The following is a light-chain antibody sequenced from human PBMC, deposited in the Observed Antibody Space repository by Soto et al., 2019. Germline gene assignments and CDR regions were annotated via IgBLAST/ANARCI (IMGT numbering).Light chain of an antibody. CDR3: QQANSFPIT. CDR2: AAS. J-gene: IGKJ4*01. V-gene: IGKV1-12*01. Sequence: DIQMTQSPSSVSASVGDRVTITCRASQGMSSWLTWYQQRPGKAPELLIYAASSLPSGVPSRFSGSGSRTDFTITISSLQPEDCATYYCQQANSFPITFGGGTKVEI. CDR1: QGMSSW.